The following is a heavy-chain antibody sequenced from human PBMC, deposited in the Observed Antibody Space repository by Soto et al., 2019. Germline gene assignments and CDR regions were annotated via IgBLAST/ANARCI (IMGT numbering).Heavy chain of an antibody. CDR2: VKSRPDGGTT. CDR1: GFSFSNAW. Sequence: EGQLEQSGGGLVRSGGSLRLSCVASGFSFSNAWMTWVRQAPGKGLEWVGRVKSRPDGGTTDYASPVRGRFTITRDDSKSTVYLQMHSLKGEDTAVYYCTTVFLLPRGLGSSVFWGQGALVTVSS. D-gene: IGHD6-25*01. V-gene: IGHV3-15*01. CDR3: TTVFLLPRGLGSSVF. J-gene: IGHJ4*02.